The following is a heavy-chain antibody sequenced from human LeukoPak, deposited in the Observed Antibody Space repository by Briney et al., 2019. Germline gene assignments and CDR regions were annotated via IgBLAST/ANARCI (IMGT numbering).Heavy chain of an antibody. Sequence: PGGSLRLSCAASGFTFSSYAMHWVRQAPGKGLEWVAVLSYEGSNKYYADSVKGRFTISRDNSKNTLYLQMNSLRAEDTAVYYCARGPERTGVGTRYYYDMDVWGQGTTVTVS. V-gene: IGHV3-30-3*01. CDR2: LSYEGSNK. CDR1: GFTFSSYA. J-gene: IGHJ6*02. D-gene: IGHD2-8*01. CDR3: ARGPERTGVGTRYYYDMDV.